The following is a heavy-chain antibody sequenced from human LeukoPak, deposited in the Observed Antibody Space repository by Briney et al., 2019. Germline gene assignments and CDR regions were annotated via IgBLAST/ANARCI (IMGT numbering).Heavy chain of an antibody. V-gene: IGHV4-39*01. J-gene: IGHJ5*02. CDR2: IYYSGST. Sequence: SETLSLTCTVSGGSISSGGYYWSWIRQHPGKGLEWIGYIYYSGSTFYNPSLKSRVTISVDSSKNQFSLKVNSVTAADTAVYYCARHGVAVAGTPYNWFDPWGQGTLVTVSS. CDR3: ARHGVAVAGTPYNWFDP. CDR1: GGSISSGGYY. D-gene: IGHD6-19*01.